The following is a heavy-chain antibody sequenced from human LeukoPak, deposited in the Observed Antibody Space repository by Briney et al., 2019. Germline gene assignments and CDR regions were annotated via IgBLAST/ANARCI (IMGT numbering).Heavy chain of an antibody. CDR2: IIPIFGTA. V-gene: IGHV1-69*01. CDR3: ARLGTNPLQYYFDY. J-gene: IGHJ4*02. Sequence: ASVKVSCKASGGTFSSYAISWVRQAPGQGLEWMGGIIPIFGTANYAQKFQGRVTITADESTSTAYMGLSSLRSEDTAVYYCARLGTNPLQYYFDYWGQGTLVTVSS. D-gene: IGHD1-14*01. CDR1: GGTFSSYA.